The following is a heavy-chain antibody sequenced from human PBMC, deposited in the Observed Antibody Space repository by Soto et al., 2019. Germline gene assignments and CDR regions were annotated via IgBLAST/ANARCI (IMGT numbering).Heavy chain of an antibody. CDR2: MNPNSGNT. Sequence: ASVKVSCKASGYTFTSYDINWVRQATGQGLEWMGWMNPNSGNTGYAQKFQGRVTMTRKTSISTAYMELSSLRSEDTAVYYCARGSPYYGSVTYYYYYYMDVWGKGTTVTVSS. V-gene: IGHV1-8*01. CDR1: GYTFTSYD. J-gene: IGHJ6*03. CDR3: ARGSPYYGSVTYYYYYYMDV. D-gene: IGHD3-10*01.